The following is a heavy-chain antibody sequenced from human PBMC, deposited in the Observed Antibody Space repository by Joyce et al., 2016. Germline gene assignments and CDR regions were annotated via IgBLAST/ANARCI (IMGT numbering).Heavy chain of an antibody. Sequence: EVQVVNSGGGLVQPGGSLKLSCAPSGFTFPSYWMSWVRQAKGKGLEWVASIKADGSEKYYVDSGKGRFTISRDNAKNSVYLQMNSLRVEDTAVYYCARGGNNFRYWGQGTLVTVSS. CDR3: ARGGNNFRY. CDR2: IKADGSEK. V-gene: IGHV3-7*04. D-gene: IGHD1-26*01. CDR1: GFTFPSYW. J-gene: IGHJ4*02.